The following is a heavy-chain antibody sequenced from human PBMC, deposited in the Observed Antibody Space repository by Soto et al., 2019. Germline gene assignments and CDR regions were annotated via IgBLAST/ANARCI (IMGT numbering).Heavy chain of an antibody. D-gene: IGHD4-17*01. J-gene: IGHJ5*02. CDR2: IHYSGST. V-gene: IGHV4-59*13. CDR1: DDSIIGYY. Sequence: PSETLSLTCTVSDDSIIGYYWSWIRQPPGKGLEWIGNIHYSGSTNYSPSLKSRVTISIDTSKNQFSLNLSSVTAADTAVYYCARNHYGDPPLNNWFDPWGQGSLVTVS. CDR3: ARNHYGDPPLNNWFDP.